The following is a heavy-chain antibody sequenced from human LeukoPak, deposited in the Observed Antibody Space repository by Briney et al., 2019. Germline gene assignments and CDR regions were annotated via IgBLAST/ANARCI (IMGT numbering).Heavy chain of an antibody. CDR3: ARDWGSWNGYFDP. V-gene: IGHV1-18*01. CDR2: TSAHNDDT. J-gene: IGHJ4*02. D-gene: IGHD1-1*01. CDR1: GYTFTSYG. Sequence: GASVKVSCKASGYTFTSYGISWVRQAPGQGLEWMGWTSAHNDDTNYAETLQGRLTMTTDISTSTAYMELTSLRSDDPAVYYCARDWGSWNGYFDPWGQGTLVIVSS.